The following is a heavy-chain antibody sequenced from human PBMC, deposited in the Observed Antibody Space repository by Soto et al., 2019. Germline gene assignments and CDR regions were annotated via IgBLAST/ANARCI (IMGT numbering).Heavy chain of an antibody. J-gene: IGHJ4*02. Sequence: EVQLLESGGGLVQPGGSLRLSCAASGFTFSSYAMSWVRQAPGKGLEWVSAISGSGGSTYYADSVKGRFTISRDNSKNTLYLQMNSLRAEDTAVYYCAKDHDFTAVVTEGYAYWGQGTLVTVSS. V-gene: IGHV3-23*01. CDR2: ISGSGGST. D-gene: IGHD5-18*01. CDR1: GFTFSSYA. CDR3: AKDHDFTAVVTEGYAY.